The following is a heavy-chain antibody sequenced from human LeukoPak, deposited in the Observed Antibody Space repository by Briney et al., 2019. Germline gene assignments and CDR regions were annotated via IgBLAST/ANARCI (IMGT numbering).Heavy chain of an antibody. CDR3: ATASESPLVFDY. D-gene: IGHD3-16*01. V-gene: IGHV1-69*05. CDR1: GGTFSSYA. CDR2: IIPIFGTA. J-gene: IGHJ4*02. Sequence: SVKVSCKASGGTFSSYAISWVRQAPGQGLEWMGGIIPIFGTANYAQKLQGRVTITTDESTSTAYMELSSLRSEDTAVYYCATASESPLVFDYWGQGTLVTVSS.